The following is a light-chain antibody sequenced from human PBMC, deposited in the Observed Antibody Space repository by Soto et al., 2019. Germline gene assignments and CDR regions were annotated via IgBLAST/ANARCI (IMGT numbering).Light chain of an antibody. J-gene: IGKJ1*01. CDR2: GAS. CDR3: QQYGTPPTWT. CDR1: QTVSSDF. Sequence: DIVLTQSPGTLSLSPGERATLSCRASQTVSSDFLAWYQQKPGQAPRLLIYGASSRATAIPDRFSGSGSGTDFTLTISRLEPEDFAVYYCQQYGTPPTWTFGQGTKVDIK. V-gene: IGKV3-20*01.